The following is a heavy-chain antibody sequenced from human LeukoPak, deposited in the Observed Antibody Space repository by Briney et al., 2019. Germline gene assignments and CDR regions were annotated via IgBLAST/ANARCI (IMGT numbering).Heavy chain of an antibody. D-gene: IGHD1-26*01. CDR3: ARRGSVGAIVY. V-gene: IGHV4-34*01. J-gene: IGHJ4*02. CDR1: GGSFSGYY. Sequence: KPSETLSLTCAVYGGSFSGYYWSWIRQPPGKGLEWIGEINHSGSTNYNPSLKSRVTISVDTSKNQFSLKLSSVTAADTAVYYCARRGSVGAIVYWGQGTLVTVSS. CDR2: INHSGST.